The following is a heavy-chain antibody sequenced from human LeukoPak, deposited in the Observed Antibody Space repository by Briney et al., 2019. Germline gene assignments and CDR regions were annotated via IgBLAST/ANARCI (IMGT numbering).Heavy chain of an antibody. Sequence: PGGSLRLSCAASGVTVSSHYMNWVRRAPGRGLEWVSVIYGIDGTSYADSVKGRLTISRDNSKNTVYLQMNSLRAEDTAVYYCSKDLLYWGQGTLVTVSP. V-gene: IGHV3-53*01. CDR1: GVTVSSHY. J-gene: IGHJ4*02. CDR2: IYGIDGT. CDR3: SKDLLY. D-gene: IGHD1-26*01.